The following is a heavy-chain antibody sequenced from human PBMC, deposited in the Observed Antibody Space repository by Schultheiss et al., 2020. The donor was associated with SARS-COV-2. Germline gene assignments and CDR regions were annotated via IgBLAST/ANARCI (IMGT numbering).Heavy chain of an antibody. CDR3: ARTAYCGGDCYPHLDY. Sequence: GGSLRLSCVASGFTFSNFGMHWVRQAPGKGLEWVAVIWHDGSKMYYEDSVKGRFTISRDNSKNTLYLQTNSLRAEDTAVYYCARTAYCGGDCYPHLDYWGQGTLVTVSS. V-gene: IGHV3-33*08. CDR1: GFTFSNFG. J-gene: IGHJ4*02. D-gene: IGHD2-21*02. CDR2: IWHDGSKM.